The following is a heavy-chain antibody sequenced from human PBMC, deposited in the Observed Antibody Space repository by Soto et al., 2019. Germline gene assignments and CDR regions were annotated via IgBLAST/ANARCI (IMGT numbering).Heavy chain of an antibody. D-gene: IGHD3-3*01. CDR1: GFTFSSYA. V-gene: IGHV3-23*01. Sequence: GGSLRLSCAASGFTFSSYAMSWVRQAPGKGLEWVSAISGSGGSTYYADSVKGRFTISRDNSKNTLYLQMNSLRAEDTAVYYCAKGNYDFWSGPTFEGAFDIWGQGTMVTVSS. CDR3: AKGNYDFWSGPTFEGAFDI. CDR2: ISGSGGST. J-gene: IGHJ3*02.